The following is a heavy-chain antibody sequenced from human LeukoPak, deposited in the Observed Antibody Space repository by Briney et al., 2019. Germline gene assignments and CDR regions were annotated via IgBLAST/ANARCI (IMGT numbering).Heavy chain of an antibody. CDR1: GFTFSRYW. V-gene: IGHV3-74*01. J-gene: IGHJ3*02. Sequence: GSLRLSCAASGFTFSRYWVHWFRQAPGKGLLWVSRINSDGSSTYYADSVKGRFTTSRDNAKNALHLQMSSLTAEDTAVYYCVLDLFSSFAFDIWGQGTMVTVSS. D-gene: IGHD3/OR15-3a*01. CDR2: INSDGSST. CDR3: VLDLFSSFAFDI.